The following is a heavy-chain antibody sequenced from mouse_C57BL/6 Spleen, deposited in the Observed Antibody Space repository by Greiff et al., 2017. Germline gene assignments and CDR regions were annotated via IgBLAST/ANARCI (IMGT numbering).Heavy chain of an antibody. CDR3: VRHDWIDWYFDV. J-gene: IGHJ1*03. CDR1: GFSFNTYA. D-gene: IGHD2-13*01. V-gene: IGHV10-1*01. Sequence: EVQRVESGGGLVQPKGSLKLSCAASGFSFNTYAMNWVRQAPGKGLEWVARIRSKSNNYATYYADSVKDRFTISRDDSESMLYLQMNNLKTEDTAMYYCVRHDWIDWYFDVWGTGTSVTVSS. CDR2: IRSKSNNYAT.